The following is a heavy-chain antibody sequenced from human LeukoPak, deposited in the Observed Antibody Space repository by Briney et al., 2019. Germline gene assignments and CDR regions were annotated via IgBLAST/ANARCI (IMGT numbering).Heavy chain of an antibody. D-gene: IGHD3-22*01. CDR2: ISVIGDST. J-gene: IGHJ4*02. CDR3: AKDYYDSSGSNFSDY. CDR1: GFTFSIYA. V-gene: IGHV3-23*01. Sequence: PGGSLRLSCAASGFTFSIYAMSSVRQAPGKGLEWVSGISVIGDSTYYADSVTGRFAISRDNSKNTLYLQMNSLRAEDTAVYYCAKDYYDSSGSNFSDYWGQGTLVTVSS.